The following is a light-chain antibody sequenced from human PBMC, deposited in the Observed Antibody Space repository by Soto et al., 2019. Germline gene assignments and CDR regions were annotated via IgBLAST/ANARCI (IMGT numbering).Light chain of an antibody. CDR2: GAS. CDR1: QSVSSSY. J-gene: IGKJ4*01. V-gene: IGKV3-20*01. Sequence: IVLTQSPGTLSLSPGERATLSCRASQSVSSSYLAWYQQKPGQAPRLLIYGASSRATGIPDRFSGSGSGTDFTLTISRLEPEDFAVYYCQQGRTFGGGTKVEIK. CDR3: QQGRT.